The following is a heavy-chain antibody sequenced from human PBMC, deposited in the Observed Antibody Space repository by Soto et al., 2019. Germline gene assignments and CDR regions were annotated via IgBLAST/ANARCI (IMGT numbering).Heavy chain of an antibody. Sequence: VQLVQSGAEVKKPGSSVKVSCKASGGTFNNNAISWVRQSPGQGLEWMGGIMPIFGASTYAQKFQGRVTITAAESASTVYMELNSLTSEDTAVYSCATDAGGLCSGGGCPFEPWGQGTLVTVSS. CDR1: GGTFNNNA. CDR3: ATDAGGLCSGGGCPFEP. J-gene: IGHJ5*02. CDR2: IMPIFGAS. V-gene: IGHV1-69*01. D-gene: IGHD2-15*01.